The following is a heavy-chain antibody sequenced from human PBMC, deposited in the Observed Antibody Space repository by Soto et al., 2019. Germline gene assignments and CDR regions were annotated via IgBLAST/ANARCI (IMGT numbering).Heavy chain of an antibody. CDR2: ISSSSSTI. J-gene: IGHJ4*02. D-gene: IGHD2-2*01. Sequence: EVQLVESGGGLVQPGGSLRLSCAASGFTFSSYSMNWVRQAPGKGLEWVSYISSSSSTIYYADSVKGRFTISRDNAKNSLYLQKNSLRAEDTAVYYCERTHCSSTSCYVGDYFDYWGQGTLVTVSS. CDR1: GFTFSSYS. V-gene: IGHV3-48*01. CDR3: ERTHCSSTSCYVGDYFDY.